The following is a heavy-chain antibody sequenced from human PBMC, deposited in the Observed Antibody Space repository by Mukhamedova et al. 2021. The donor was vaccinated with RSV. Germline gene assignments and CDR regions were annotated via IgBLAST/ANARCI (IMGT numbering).Heavy chain of an antibody. D-gene: IGHD3-16*02. CDR2: IIPIFGTA. CDR3: ARGSPITFGGVIAPDLDY. Sequence: GLEWMGGIIPIFGTANYAQKFQGRVTITADESTSTAYMELSSLRSEDTAVHYCARGSPITFGGVIAPDLDYWGQGTLVTVSS. V-gene: IGHV1-69*01. J-gene: IGHJ4*02.